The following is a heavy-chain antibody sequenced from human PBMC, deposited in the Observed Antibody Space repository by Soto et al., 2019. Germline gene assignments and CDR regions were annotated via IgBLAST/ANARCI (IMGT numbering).Heavy chain of an antibody. D-gene: IGHD3-9*01. J-gene: IGHJ4*02. V-gene: IGHV4-39*01. CDR1: GGSISSSSYY. CDR3: ASPRDDWLTHPFDY. CDR2: IYYSGST. Sequence: PAEALSLTCTVSGGSISSSSYYWGWIRQPPGKGLEWIGSIYYSGSTYYNPSLKSRVTISVDTSKNQFSLKLSSVTAADTAVYYCASPRDDWLTHPFDYWGQGTLVTVSS.